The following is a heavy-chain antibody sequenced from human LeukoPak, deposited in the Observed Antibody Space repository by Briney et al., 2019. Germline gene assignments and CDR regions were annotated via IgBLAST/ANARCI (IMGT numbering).Heavy chain of an antibody. CDR2: IYYSGST. V-gene: IGHV4-31*03. CDR1: GGSISSGGYY. D-gene: IGHD2-2*01. J-gene: IGHJ4*02. CDR3: ARDAKEPTKYCSSTSCCRGVYYFDY. Sequence: SQTLSLTCTVSGGSISSGGYYWSWIRQHPGKGLEWIGYIYYSGSTYYNPSLKSRVTISVDTSKNQFSLKLSSVTAADTAVYYCARDAKEPTKYCSSTSCCRGVYYFDYWGRGTLVTVSS.